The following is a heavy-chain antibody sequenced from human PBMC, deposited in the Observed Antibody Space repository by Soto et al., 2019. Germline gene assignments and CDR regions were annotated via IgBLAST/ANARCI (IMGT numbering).Heavy chain of an antibody. CDR1: GDSISSDKW. CDR2: IHPSGRT. D-gene: IGHD2-21*02. Sequence: QVQLQESGPGLVKPSGTLSLTCAVSGDSISSDKWWSLVRQPPGKGLEWFGEIHPSGRTNCNPSLKRRIMMSVERSQNQFSLQVNSMPAADTAVYYCARGGDWKFDYLRQGSQVTVSS. V-gene: IGHV4-4*02. CDR3: ARGGDWKFDY. J-gene: IGHJ4*02.